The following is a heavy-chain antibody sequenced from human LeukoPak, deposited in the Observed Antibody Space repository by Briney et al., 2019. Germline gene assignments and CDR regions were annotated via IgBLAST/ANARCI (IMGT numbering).Heavy chain of an antibody. D-gene: IGHD5-18*01. CDR1: GGSFSGYY. CDR3: ASVPRGYSYSFFFY. CDR2: IYTSGST. V-gene: IGHV4-59*10. Sequence: SETLSLTCAVYGGSFSGYYWSWIRQPAGKGLEWIGRIYTSGSTNYNPSLKSRVTMSVDTSKNQFSLKLSSVTAADTAVYYCASVPRGYSYSFFFYWGQGTLVTVSS. J-gene: IGHJ4*02.